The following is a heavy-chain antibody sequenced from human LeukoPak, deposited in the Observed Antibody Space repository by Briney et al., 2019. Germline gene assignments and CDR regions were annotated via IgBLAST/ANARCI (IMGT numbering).Heavy chain of an antibody. V-gene: IGHV1-69*06. Sequence: SVKVSCKASGGTFGSYAISWVRQAPGQGLEWMGGIIPIFGTANYAQKFQGRVTITADKSTSTAYMELSSLRSEDTAVYYCARDHRGIAADWFDPWGQGTLVTVSS. CDR3: ARDHRGIAADWFDP. CDR2: IIPIFGTA. J-gene: IGHJ5*02. CDR1: GGTFGSYA. D-gene: IGHD6-13*01.